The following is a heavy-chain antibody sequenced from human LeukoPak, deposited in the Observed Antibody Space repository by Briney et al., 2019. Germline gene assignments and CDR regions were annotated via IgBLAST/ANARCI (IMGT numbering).Heavy chain of an antibody. CDR3: ARDVVAAPGTWDY. Sequence: SETLSLTCTVSGGSISSSSYYWGWIRQPPGKGLEWIGSIYYSGSTYYNPSLKSRVTISVDTSKNQFSLKLSSVTAADTAVYYCARDVVAAPGTWDYWGQGTLVTVSS. D-gene: IGHD6-13*01. V-gene: IGHV4-39*07. CDR1: GGSISSSSYY. CDR2: IYYSGST. J-gene: IGHJ4*02.